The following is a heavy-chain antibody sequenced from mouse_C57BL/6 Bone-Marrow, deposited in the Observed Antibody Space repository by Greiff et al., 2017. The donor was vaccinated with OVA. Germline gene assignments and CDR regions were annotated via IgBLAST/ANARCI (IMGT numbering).Heavy chain of an antibody. CDR1: GFNIKDYY. D-gene: IGHD1-1*01. Sequence: VQLQQSGAELVKPGASVKLSCTASGFNIKDYYMHWVKQRTEQGLEWIGRIDPEDGATKYAPKFQGKAPLTADTSSNTAYLQLSSLTSEDTAVYYCARSRYYYGSSCAYWGQGTLVTVSA. J-gene: IGHJ3*01. CDR2: IDPEDGAT. CDR3: ARSRYYYGSSCAY. V-gene: IGHV14-2*01.